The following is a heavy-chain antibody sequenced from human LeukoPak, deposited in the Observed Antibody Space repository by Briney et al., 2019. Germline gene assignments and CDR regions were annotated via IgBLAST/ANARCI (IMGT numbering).Heavy chain of an antibody. D-gene: IGHD3-22*01. CDR1: AFTFSTYE. CDR2: IDSSGDII. CDR3: ARSRSTLIVVVHNWFDP. V-gene: IGHV3-48*03. Sequence: GGSLRLSCAASAFTFSTYEMNWVRQAPGKGLEWIAYIDSSGDIIYYADSVKGRFTISRDNANNSLYLQMDSLRAEDTAVYYCARSRSTLIVVVHNWFDPWGQGTLVTVSS. J-gene: IGHJ5*02.